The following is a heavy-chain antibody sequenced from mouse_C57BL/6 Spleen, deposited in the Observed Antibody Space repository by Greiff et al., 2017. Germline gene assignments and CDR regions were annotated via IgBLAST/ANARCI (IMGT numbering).Heavy chain of an antibody. CDR1: GYAFSSSW. CDR2: IYPGDGDT. J-gene: IGHJ3*01. Sequence: VQLQQSGPELVKPGASVKISCKASGYAFSSSWMNWVKQRPGKGLEWIGRIYPGDGDTNYNGKFKGKATLTADKSSSTAYMQLSSLTSEDSAVYFCASEGYYGSSSFAYWGQGTLVTVSA. V-gene: IGHV1-82*01. CDR3: ASEGYYGSSSFAY. D-gene: IGHD1-1*01.